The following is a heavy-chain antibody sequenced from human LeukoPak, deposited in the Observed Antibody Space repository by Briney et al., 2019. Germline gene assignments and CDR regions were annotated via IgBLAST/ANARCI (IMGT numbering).Heavy chain of an antibody. CDR1: GCTFTSYA. V-gene: IGHV1-69*05. J-gene: IGHJ4*02. CDR3: ARVVPLAAGYYRAGYYFDY. Sequence: SVKVSCKATGCTFTSYAISWVRQSTGQPLEWMGGIIPSYGTANNAHKYQGRVTITTDESTSTAYMELGSPRSEYSAVYYCARVVPLAAGYYRAGYYFDYWGQGTLVTVSS. D-gene: IGHD2-21*01. CDR2: IIPSYGTA.